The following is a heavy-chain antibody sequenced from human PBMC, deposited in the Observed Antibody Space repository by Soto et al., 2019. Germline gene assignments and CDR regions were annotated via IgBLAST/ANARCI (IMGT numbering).Heavy chain of an antibody. V-gene: IGHV1-2*02. CDR1: GYTFTGYY. J-gene: IGHJ6*02. Sequence: ASVKVSCKASGYTFTGYYMHWVRQAPGQGLEWMGWINPNSGGTNYAQKFQGRVTMTRDTSISTAYTELSRLRSDDTAAYYCAADRIDFWSGSVSSGMDVWGQGTTVTVSS. CDR2: INPNSGGT. CDR3: AADRIDFWSGSVSSGMDV. D-gene: IGHD3-3*01.